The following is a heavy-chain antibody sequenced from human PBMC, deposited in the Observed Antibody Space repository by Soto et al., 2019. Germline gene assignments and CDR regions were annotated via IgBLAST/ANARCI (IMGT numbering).Heavy chain of an antibody. CDR3: ARLEGLATISYYFDF. CDR2: IYYRGNA. J-gene: IGHJ4*02. D-gene: IGHD3-9*01. CDR1: GGSFSGYY. V-gene: IGHV4-34*01. Sequence: SETLSLTCAVYGGSFSGYYWGWIRQPPGKGLEWIGSIYYRGNAYYNPSLQTRVTLSLDKSKSQFSLKLNSVTAADSAVYFCARLEGLATISYYFDFWGPGALVTVSS.